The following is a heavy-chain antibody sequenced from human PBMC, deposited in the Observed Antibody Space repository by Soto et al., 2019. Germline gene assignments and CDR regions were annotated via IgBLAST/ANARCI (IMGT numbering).Heavy chain of an antibody. CDR3: ARRRSIAVAGTHYYYYMDF. Sequence: AGESLKISCKGSGYSFTSYWIGWVRQMPGKGLEWMGIIYPGDSDTRYSPSFQGQVTISADKSISTAYLQWSSLKASDTAMYYCARRRSIAVAGTHYYYYMDFSGKGITVTVSS. V-gene: IGHV5-51*01. CDR1: GYSFTSYW. D-gene: IGHD6-19*01. CDR2: IYPGDSDT. J-gene: IGHJ6*03.